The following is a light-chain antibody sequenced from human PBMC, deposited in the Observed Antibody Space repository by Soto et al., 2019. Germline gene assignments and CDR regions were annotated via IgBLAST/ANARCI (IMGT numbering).Light chain of an antibody. CDR3: SSFTSNRIYV. CDR1: HNDIGTYDY. CDR2: GVT. J-gene: IGLJ1*01. Sequence: GLTPPTAVSVAPVHSITISCTGDHNDIGTYDYVSWYQQHPGRAPRLLIYGVTTRPSGISDRFSASKSGLTASLTISGLQPEDEADYYCSSFTSNRIYVFGPGTKVTVL. V-gene: IGLV2-14*03.